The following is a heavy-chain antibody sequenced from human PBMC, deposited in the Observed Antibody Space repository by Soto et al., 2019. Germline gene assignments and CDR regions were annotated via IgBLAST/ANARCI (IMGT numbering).Heavy chain of an antibody. Sequence: SVKVSCKASGFTFTSSAMQWVRQARGQRLEWIGWIVVGSGNTNYAQKFQERVTITRDMSTSTAYMELSSLRSEDTAVYYCAAESYYYDSSGYYGAFDIWGQGTMVTVSS. CDR1: GFTFTSSA. J-gene: IGHJ3*02. CDR2: IVVGSGNT. CDR3: AAESYYYDSSGYYGAFDI. V-gene: IGHV1-58*02. D-gene: IGHD3-22*01.